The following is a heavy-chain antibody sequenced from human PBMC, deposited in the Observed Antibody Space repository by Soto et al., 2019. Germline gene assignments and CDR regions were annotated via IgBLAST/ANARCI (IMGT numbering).Heavy chain of an antibody. Sequence: QVQLQESGPGQVKPSETLSLTCTISGGSISVYYSSWVRQPPGHELEWIGYIYVSGSPYYNPSLRSRVTISADTSKNQISLKLTSPTAADTAVYYCARGVGSSPPRYWGRGTLVTVSS. J-gene: IGHJ4*02. D-gene: IGHD1-26*01. CDR2: IYVSGSP. V-gene: IGHV4-59*01. CDR1: GGSISVYY. CDR3: ARGVGSSPPRY.